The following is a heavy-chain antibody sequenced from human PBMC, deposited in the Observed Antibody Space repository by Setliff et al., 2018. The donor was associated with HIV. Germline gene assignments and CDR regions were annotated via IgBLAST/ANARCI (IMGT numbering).Heavy chain of an antibody. CDR3: ARDNGLLPQPHYDNYYMDV. V-gene: IGHV4-38-2*02. CDR2: IYQTGTT. CDR1: GFSINSGYY. J-gene: IGHJ6*03. D-gene: IGHD3-16*01. Sequence: PSETLSLTCAVSGFSINSGYYWGWIRQPPGKGLEWIGSIYQTGTTYYNPSLKSRVTISVDTSQNQFSLRLSSVTAADTAIYYCARDNGLLPQPHYDNYYMDVWGKGSTVTVSS.